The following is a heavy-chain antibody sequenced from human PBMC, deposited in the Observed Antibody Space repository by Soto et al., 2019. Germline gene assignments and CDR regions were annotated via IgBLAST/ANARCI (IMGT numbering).Heavy chain of an antibody. Sequence: KPSETLSLTCTVSGGSISYFYWSWIRQPPGKGLEWIGYIYYSGSTNYNPSLKSRVTISVDTSKNQFSLNLRPMSPADTAAYYCARVGGLAARTFDYWGPGTLVTVSS. CDR2: IYYSGST. J-gene: IGHJ4*02. CDR3: ARVGGLAARTFDY. CDR1: GGSISYFY. V-gene: IGHV4-59*01. D-gene: IGHD6-6*01.